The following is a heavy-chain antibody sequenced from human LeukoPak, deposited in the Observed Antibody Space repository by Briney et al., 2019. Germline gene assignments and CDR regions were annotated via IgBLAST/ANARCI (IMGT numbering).Heavy chain of an antibody. D-gene: IGHD3-10*01. CDR1: GGSISSGGYY. J-gene: IGHJ5*02. Sequence: SETLYLTCTVSGGSISSGGYYWSWIRQPPGKGLEWIGYIYHSGSTYYNPSLKSRVTISVDRSKNQFSLKLSSVTAADTAVYYCARAGYGSGHHRRGLWFDPWGQGTLVTVSS. V-gene: IGHV4-30-2*01. CDR3: ARAGYGSGHHRRGLWFDP. CDR2: IYHSGST.